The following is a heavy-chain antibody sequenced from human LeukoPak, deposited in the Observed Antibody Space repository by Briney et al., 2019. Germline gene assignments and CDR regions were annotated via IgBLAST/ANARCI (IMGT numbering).Heavy chain of an antibody. CDR1: GDSVSSNSAA. V-gene: IGHV6-1*01. Sequence: SQTLSLTCAISGDSVSSNSAAWNWIRQSPSRGLEWLGRTYYRSKWYNDYAVSVKSRITFNPDTSKNQFSLHLNSVTPEDTAVYYCARDQLWFGELLSGNWSDPWGQGTLVTVSS. J-gene: IGHJ5*02. CDR2: TYYRSKWYN. CDR3: ARDQLWFGELLSGNWSDP. D-gene: IGHD3-10*01.